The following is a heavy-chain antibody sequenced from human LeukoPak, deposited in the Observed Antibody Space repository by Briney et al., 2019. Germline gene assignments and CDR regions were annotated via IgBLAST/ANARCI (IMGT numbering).Heavy chain of an antibody. CDR1: GGSISSYY. CDR2: IYYSGST. CDR3: AREIPVCSGGSCYGNYYYYYYMDV. V-gene: IGHV4-59*12. Sequence: PSETLSLTCTVSGGSISSYYWSWIRQPPGKGLEWIGYIYYSGSTNYNPSLKSRVTISVDTSKNQFSLKLSSVTAADTAVYYCAREIPVCSGGSCYGNYYYYYYMDVWGKGTTVTISS. D-gene: IGHD2-15*01. J-gene: IGHJ6*03.